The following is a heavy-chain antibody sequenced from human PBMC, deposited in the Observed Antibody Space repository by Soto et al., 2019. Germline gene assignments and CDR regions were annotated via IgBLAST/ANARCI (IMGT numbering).Heavy chain of an antibody. CDR1: GASVRSGDYY. CDR2: IYNSGGS. V-gene: IGHV4-30-4*01. J-gene: IGHJ4*02. D-gene: IGHD4-17*01. CDR3: VGTGTTDDY. Sequence: PSETLSLTCIVSGASVRSGDYYWSCIRQAPGKGLEWIGYIYNSGGSYYNPSLKGRLTISIDKSKNQFSLKLNSVTAADTAIYYCVGTGTTDDYWGRGTPVPVSS.